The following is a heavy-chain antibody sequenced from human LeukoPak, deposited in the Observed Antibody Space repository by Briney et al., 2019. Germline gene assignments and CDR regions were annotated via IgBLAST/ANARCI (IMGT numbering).Heavy chain of an antibody. D-gene: IGHD2-21*01. J-gene: IGHJ5*02. CDR2: IYPGGDI. CDR3: ARGPTVFMS. V-gene: IGHV3-53*01. Sequence: PGGSLRLSCAASEVTVTSNYMSWVRQAPGKGLQWVSVIYPGGDIYYADSVKGRFIISRDNAKNSLYLQMNSLRAEDTALYYCARGPTVFMSWGQGTLVTVSS. CDR1: EVTVTSNY.